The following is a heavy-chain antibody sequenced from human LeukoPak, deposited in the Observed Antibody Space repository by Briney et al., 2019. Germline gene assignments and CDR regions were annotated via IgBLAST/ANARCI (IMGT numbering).Heavy chain of an antibody. CDR1: GFTFSSYS. D-gene: IGHD6-19*01. Sequence: GGSLRLSCAASGFTFSSYSMNWVRQAPGKGLEWVSAISGSGGSTYYADSVKGRFTISRDNSKNTLYLQMNSLRAEDTAVYYCAKASSQIAVAGTVDYWGQGTLVTVSS. CDR3: AKASSQIAVAGTVDY. CDR2: ISGSGGST. J-gene: IGHJ4*02. V-gene: IGHV3-23*01.